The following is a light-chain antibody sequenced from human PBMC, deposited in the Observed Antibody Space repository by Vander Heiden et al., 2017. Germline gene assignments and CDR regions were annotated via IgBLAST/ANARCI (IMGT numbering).Light chain of an antibody. CDR3: QQYVGSPWT. CDR1: QSVLSTSNNKSY. Sequence: DIVLTQSPDPLPVSHGERATINCKSSQSVLSTSNNKSYLAWYQHKPGEPPTLLIHWASTRELGVSDRFTGSGSGTDFTLTISSLQAADVAVYYCQQYVGSPWTFGQGTKVEIK. V-gene: IGKV4-1*01. J-gene: IGKJ1*01. CDR2: WAS.